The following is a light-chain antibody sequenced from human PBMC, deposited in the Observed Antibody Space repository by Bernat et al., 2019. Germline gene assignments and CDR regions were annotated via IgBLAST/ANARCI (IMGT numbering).Light chain of an antibody. CDR2: DVS. CDR3: SSYTRRRKLYV. V-gene: IGLV2-14*03. J-gene: IGLJ1*01. CDR1: SSDVGGYNY. Sequence: QSALTQPASVSGSPGQSITISCTGTSSDVGGYNYVSWYQQHPGKAPKLMIYDVSNRPSGVSNRFSGSKSGNTASLTISGLQAEDEADYYCSSYTRRRKLYVFGNGTKVTV.